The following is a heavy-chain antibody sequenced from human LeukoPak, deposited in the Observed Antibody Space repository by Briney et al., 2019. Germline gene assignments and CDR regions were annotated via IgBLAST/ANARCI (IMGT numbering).Heavy chain of an antibody. Sequence: GGSLRLSCAASGFTFSSYGMHWVRQAPGKGLEWVAFIRYDGSNKYYADSVKGRFTISRDNSKNTLYLQMNSLRAEDTAVYYCAKDGVGATEGLFDYWGQGTLVTVSS. CDR1: GFTFSSYG. V-gene: IGHV3-30*02. CDR2: IRYDGSNK. D-gene: IGHD1-26*01. CDR3: AKDGVGATEGLFDY. J-gene: IGHJ4*02.